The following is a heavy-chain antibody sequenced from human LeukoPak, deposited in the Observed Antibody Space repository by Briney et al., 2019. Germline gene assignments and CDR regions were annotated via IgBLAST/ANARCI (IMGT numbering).Heavy chain of an antibody. CDR3: ATSSSVTHTRDP. J-gene: IGHJ5*02. Sequence: ASVKVSCMASGYGFSDVYFNWVRQAPGQGLEWMGWINPYSGASKYAQRFQGRVSMDASIDTAYLELSWLTSDDTAVYYCATSSSVTHTRDPWGPGTLVTVSS. CDR1: GYGFSDVY. V-gene: IGHV1-2*02. CDR2: INPYSGAS. D-gene: IGHD5/OR15-5a*01.